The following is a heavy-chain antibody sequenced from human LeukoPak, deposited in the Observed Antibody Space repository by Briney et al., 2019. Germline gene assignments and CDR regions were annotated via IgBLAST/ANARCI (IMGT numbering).Heavy chain of an antibody. J-gene: IGHJ5*02. CDR3: AREKAVAGTFLTPSNWFDP. D-gene: IGHD6-19*01. CDR2: IYYSGST. V-gene: IGHV4-39*07. Sequence: NASETLSLTCTVSGGSISSSSYYWGWIRQPPGKGLEWIGSIYYSGSTYYNPSLKSRVTISVDTSKNQFSLKLSSVTAADTAVYYCAREKAVAGTFLTPSNWFDPWGQGTLVTVSS. CDR1: GGSISSSSYY.